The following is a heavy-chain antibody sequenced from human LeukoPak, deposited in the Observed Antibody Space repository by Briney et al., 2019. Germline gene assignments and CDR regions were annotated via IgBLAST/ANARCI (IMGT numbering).Heavy chain of an antibody. CDR1: GGSFSGYY. J-gene: IGHJ5*02. V-gene: IGHV4-34*01. Sequence: SETLSLTCAVYGGSFSGYYWGWIRQPPGKGLEWIGEINHSGSTNYNPSLKSRVTISVDTSKNQFSLKLSSVTAADTAVYYCARHRVVVAAITWFDPWGQGTLVTVSS. CDR2: INHSGST. CDR3: ARHRVVVAAITWFDP. D-gene: IGHD2-15*01.